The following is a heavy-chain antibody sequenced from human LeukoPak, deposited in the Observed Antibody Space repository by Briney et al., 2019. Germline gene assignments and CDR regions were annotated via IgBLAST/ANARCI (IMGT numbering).Heavy chain of an antibody. V-gene: IGHV3-21*01. CDR1: GFTFSDYY. CDR3: ARESGSRSYYYYMDV. CDR2: ISSTSSYI. Sequence: GGSLRLSCAASGFTFSDYYMNWVRQAPGKGLEWVSSISSTSSYIYYADSVKGRFTISRDKDKNSVYLQMTSLRAEDTAVYYCARESGSRSYYYYMDVWGKGTTVTVSS. D-gene: IGHD2-2*01. J-gene: IGHJ6*03.